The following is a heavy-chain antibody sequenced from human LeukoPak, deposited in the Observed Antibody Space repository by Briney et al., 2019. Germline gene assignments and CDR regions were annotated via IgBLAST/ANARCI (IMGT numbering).Heavy chain of an antibody. Sequence: SETLSLTCTVSGGSISSYYWSWIRQPPGKGLEWIGYIYYSGSTNYNPSLKSRVTISVDTSKNQFSLKLSSVTAADTAVYYCARWDIAASADYWGQGTLVTVSS. CDR3: ARWDIAASADY. V-gene: IGHV4-59*12. CDR1: GGSISSYY. J-gene: IGHJ4*02. CDR2: IYYSGST. D-gene: IGHD6-13*01.